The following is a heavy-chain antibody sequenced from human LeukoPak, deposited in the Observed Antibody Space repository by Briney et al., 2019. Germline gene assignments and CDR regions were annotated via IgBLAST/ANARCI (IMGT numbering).Heavy chain of an antibody. CDR1: EFTFSSYG. Sequence: GGSLRLSCAASEFTFSSYGMHWVRQAPGKGLEWVAVIWYDGSNKYYADSVKGRFTISKDNSKNTLYLQMNSLRAEDTAVYYCAKDLGYCGGDCYSFIDYWGQGTLVTVSS. J-gene: IGHJ4*02. CDR2: IWYDGSNK. D-gene: IGHD2-21*02. CDR3: AKDLGYCGGDCYSFIDY. V-gene: IGHV3-33*06.